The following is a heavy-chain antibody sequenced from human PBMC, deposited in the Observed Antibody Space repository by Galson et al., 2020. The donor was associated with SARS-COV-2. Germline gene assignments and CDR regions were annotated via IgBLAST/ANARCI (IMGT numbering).Heavy chain of an antibody. CDR1: GFTLTELS. V-gene: IGHV1-24*01. D-gene: IGHD3-22*01. CDR3: AAVPPLYFVSMVYCRLGY. Sequence: ASVTDSCTVSGFTLTELSIHWVRPATGPGLEWMGGFDSEDGETPYAQKFQSSVTLNEDTPTDTASMELSSLRPEDTAVYFCAAVPPLYFVSMVYCRLGYWGHGTRVTGSS. J-gene: IGHJ4*01. CDR2: FDSEDGET.